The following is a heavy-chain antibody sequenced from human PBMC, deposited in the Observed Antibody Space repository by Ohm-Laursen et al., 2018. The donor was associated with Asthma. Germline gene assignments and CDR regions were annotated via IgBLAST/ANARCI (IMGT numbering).Heavy chain of an antibody. V-gene: IGHV3-21*01. J-gene: IGHJ4*02. CDR2: ISSSSSYI. Sequence: SLRLSCSATGFTFSSYSMNWVRQAPGKGLEWVSSISSSSSYIYYADSVKGRFTISRDNAKNSLYLQMNSLRAEDTAVYYCARRGYQLLSAVRYWGQGTLVTVSS. CDR1: GFTFSSYS. D-gene: IGHD2-2*01. CDR3: ARRGYQLLSAVRY.